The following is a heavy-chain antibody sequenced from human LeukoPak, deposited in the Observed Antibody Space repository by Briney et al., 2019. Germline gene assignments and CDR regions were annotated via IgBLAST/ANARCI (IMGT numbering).Heavy chain of an antibody. J-gene: IGHJ4*02. V-gene: IGHV1-2*02. CDR3: ARGREVAGTVTY. Sequence: ASVKVSCKASGYTFTDFYMHWVRQAPGLGLEGVGWINPDSGATNFAQKLQGRVTMARDTSITTAYMELSSLRSDDTAVYYCARGREVAGTVTYWGQGTLVTVSS. CDR1: GYTFTDFY. D-gene: IGHD6-19*01. CDR2: INPDSGAT.